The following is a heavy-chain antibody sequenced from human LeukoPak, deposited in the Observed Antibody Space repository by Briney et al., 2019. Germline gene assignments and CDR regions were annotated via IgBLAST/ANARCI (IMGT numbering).Heavy chain of an antibody. CDR1: EFTFRSYT. CDR2: ISGSGGRT. J-gene: IGHJ4*02. V-gene: IGHV3-23*01. D-gene: IGHD6-19*01. Sequence: GESLRLSCAASEFTFRSYTMSWVRQAPGEGLEWVSAISGSGGRTNYADSVKGRFTVSRDNSKNTLYLQMNSQRAEDTAVYYCAKPEASVAGTWDFFDYWGQGTLVTVSS. CDR3: AKPEASVAGTWDFFDY.